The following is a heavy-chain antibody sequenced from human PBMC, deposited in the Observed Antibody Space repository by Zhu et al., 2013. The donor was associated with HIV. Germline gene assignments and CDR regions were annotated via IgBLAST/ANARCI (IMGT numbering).Heavy chain of an antibody. Sequence: QVQLVQSGAEVKRPGSSVKVSCKASGGTFSRHAINWVRQAPGQGLEWMGGIIPFSGKPSYAEKFQGRVTITADESTSTGYMELSSLRSEDTALYYCARDVLPRGYCDSPSCYTGWLDPWGQGTLVIVSS. D-gene: IGHD2-2*02. J-gene: IGHJ5*02. CDR2: IIPFSGKP. CDR1: GGTFSRHA. V-gene: IGHV1-69*01. CDR3: ARDVLPRGYCDSPSCYTGWLDP.